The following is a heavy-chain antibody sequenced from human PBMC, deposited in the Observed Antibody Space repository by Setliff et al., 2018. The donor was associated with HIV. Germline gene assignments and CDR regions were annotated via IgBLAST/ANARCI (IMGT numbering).Heavy chain of an antibody. CDR2: VIPVFGEP. J-gene: IGHJ4*02. D-gene: IGHD3-10*01. Sequence: SVKVSCKASGDIPRHYGFNWARQAPGQGLEWVGSVIPVFGEPHYAQRFQGRVTITADRSSNTAYMEIMSLRSDDTATYYCGRGVLYGLSEYWGPGSLVTVSS. CDR3: GRGVLYGLSEY. CDR1: GDIPRHYG. V-gene: IGHV1-69*13.